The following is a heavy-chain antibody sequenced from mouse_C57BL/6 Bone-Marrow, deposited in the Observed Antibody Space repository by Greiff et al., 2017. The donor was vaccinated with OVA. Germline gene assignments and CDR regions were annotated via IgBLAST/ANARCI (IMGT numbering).Heavy chain of an antibody. CDR1: GYTFTSYG. V-gene: IGHV1-81*01. CDR3: ARSGYYGSQKEYYFDY. CDR2: IYPRSGNT. Sequence: QVHVKQSGAELARPGASVKLSCKASGYTFTSYGISWVKQRTGQGLEWIGEIYPRSGNTYYNEKFKGKATLTADKSSSTAYMELRSLTSEDSAVYFCARSGYYGSQKEYYFDYWGQGTTLTVSS. D-gene: IGHD1-1*01. J-gene: IGHJ2*01.